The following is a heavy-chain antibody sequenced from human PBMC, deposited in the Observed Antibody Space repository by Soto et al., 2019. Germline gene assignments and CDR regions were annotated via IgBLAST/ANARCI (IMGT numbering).Heavy chain of an antibody. CDR3: ARDWEYSISSVDFDI. V-gene: IGHV4-59*01. CDR1: GGSISSYY. Sequence: SETLSLTCTVSGGSISSYYWSWIRQPPGKGLEWIGYIYYSGSTNYNPSLKSRVTISVDTSKNQFSLKLSSVTAADTAGYYCARDWEYSISSVDFDIWGQGTMVTVSS. J-gene: IGHJ3*02. D-gene: IGHD6-6*01. CDR2: IYYSGST.